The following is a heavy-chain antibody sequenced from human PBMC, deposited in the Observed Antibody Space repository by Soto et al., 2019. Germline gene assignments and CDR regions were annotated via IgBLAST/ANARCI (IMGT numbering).Heavy chain of an antibody. CDR1: GGTFSNYC. Sequence: QVQLVQSGAEVKKPGSSMKVSCKTSGGTFSNYCISWVRQGPGQGLEWMGDIIPMFDTPKYAQKFQGRVTITADESTSAAYIELSSLRAEDTAVYYCARGYSTGYFDYWGQGPLITVSS. J-gene: IGHJ4*02. CDR2: IIPMFDTP. CDR3: ARGYSTGYFDY. V-gene: IGHV1-69*01. D-gene: IGHD1-20*01.